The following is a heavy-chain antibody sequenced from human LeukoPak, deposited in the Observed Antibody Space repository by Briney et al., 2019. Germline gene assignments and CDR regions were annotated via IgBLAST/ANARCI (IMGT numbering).Heavy chain of an antibody. CDR2: IVVGSGNT. Sequence: SVKVSCKASGFTFTSSAVQWVRQARGQRLEWIGWIVVGSGNTNYAQKFQERVTITRDMSTSTAYMELSSLRSEDTAVYYCASRITIFGVARGFDYWGQGTLVTVSS. CDR3: ASRITIFGVARGFDY. CDR1: GFTFTSSA. J-gene: IGHJ4*02. D-gene: IGHD3-3*01. V-gene: IGHV1-58*01.